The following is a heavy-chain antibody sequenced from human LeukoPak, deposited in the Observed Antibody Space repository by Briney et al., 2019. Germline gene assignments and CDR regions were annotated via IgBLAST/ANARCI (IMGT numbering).Heavy chain of an antibody. V-gene: IGHV4-61*01. D-gene: IGHD5-12*01. CDR3: ARDSGGYDVDY. J-gene: IGHJ4*02. CDR1: GGSVNSGSYY. CDR2: IYYSGST. Sequence: PSETLSLTCTVSGGSVNSGSYYWSWTRQPPGKGLEWIGHIYYSGSTNYNPSLKSRVTISLDMSKNQFSLRVSSVTAADTAVYYCARDSGGYDVDYWGQGTLVTVSS.